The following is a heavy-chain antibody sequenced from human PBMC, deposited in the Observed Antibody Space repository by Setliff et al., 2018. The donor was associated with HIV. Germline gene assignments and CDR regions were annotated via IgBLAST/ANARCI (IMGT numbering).Heavy chain of an antibody. CDR3: SIVRIDYSKRLYYSPY. D-gene: IGHD4-4*01. CDR2: INPNNGGT. CDR1: GYTFTGYY. J-gene: IGHJ4*02. Sequence: ASVKVSCKASGYTFTGYYMHWVRQAPGQGLEWMGWINPNNGGTNYAQKFQGRVTMTRDTSISTVYMSLSSLGSQDTAIYYCSIVRIDYSKRLYYSPYWGQGTLVTVSS. V-gene: IGHV1-2*02.